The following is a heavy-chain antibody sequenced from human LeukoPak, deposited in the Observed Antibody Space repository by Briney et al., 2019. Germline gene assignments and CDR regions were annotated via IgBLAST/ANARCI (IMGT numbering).Heavy chain of an antibody. Sequence: GGSLRLSCVSSGFSYTNYRMSWPHQAPARGPEWFSGMKGRSETFSADAVEGRCTHSRDISTNTVYRQLNNLRVEVTAIYYCARGSWISTAVAVCWGQGTQVTVSS. CDR3: ARGSWISTAVAVC. CDR1: GFSYTNYR. J-gene: IGHJ4*02. V-gene: IGHV3-23*01. D-gene: IGHD2-2*03. CDR2: MKGRSET.